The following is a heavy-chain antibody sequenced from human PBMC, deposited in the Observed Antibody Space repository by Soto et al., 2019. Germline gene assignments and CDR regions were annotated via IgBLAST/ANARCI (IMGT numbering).Heavy chain of an antibody. J-gene: IGHJ3*02. Sequence: PGGSLRLSCAASGFTFSSYGMHWVRQAPGKGLEWVSVISYDGSNKYYADSVKGRFTISRDNSKNTLYLQMNSLRTEDTAVYYCAIVVSRSPNALVIWGQGPMGTGS. CDR1: GFTFSSYG. CDR2: ISYDGSNK. V-gene: IGHV3-30*03. CDR3: AIVVSRSPNALVI. D-gene: IGHD2-15*01.